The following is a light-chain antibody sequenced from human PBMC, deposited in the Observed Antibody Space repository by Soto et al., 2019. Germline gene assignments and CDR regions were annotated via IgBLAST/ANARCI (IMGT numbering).Light chain of an antibody. CDR1: SSNIGAGYD. Sequence: QSVLKQPPSVSGAQGQRVTISCTGRSSNIGAGYDVHWYQQLPGTAPKLLIYGNNNRLSGVPDRFSGSKPDTPAYLAITGLQPEDEDGYHCHSYDDSLRSSGFGRGHKQNVL. J-gene: IGLJ3*02. V-gene: IGLV1-40*01. CDR2: GNN. CDR3: HSYDDSLRSSG.